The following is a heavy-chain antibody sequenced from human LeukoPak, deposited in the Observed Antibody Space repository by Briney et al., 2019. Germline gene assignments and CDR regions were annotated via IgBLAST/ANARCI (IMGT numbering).Heavy chain of an antibody. V-gene: IGHV1-24*01. J-gene: IGHJ4*02. CDR1: GYTLTELS. D-gene: IGHD3-22*01. CDR3: ATRYYDSSGYRLFDY. CDR2: FDPEDGET. Sequence: ASVKVSCKVSGYTLTELSMHWVRQAPGKGLESMGGFDPEDGETIYAQKFQGRVTMTEDTSTDTAYMELSSLRSEDTAVYYCATRYYDSSGYRLFDYWGQGTLVTVSS.